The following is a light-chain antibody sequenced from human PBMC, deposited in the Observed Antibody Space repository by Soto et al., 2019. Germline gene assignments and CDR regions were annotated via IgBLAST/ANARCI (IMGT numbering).Light chain of an antibody. CDR2: EVS. CDR1: SSDVGGYNY. CDR3: TSYAGSDIWV. V-gene: IGLV2-8*01. J-gene: IGLJ3*02. Sequence: QSALTQPPSASGSPGQSVTISCTGTSSDVGGYNYVSWYQQYQVKAPKLMIYEVSKRPSGVPDRFSGSKSGKTASLTVSGLQYDDEYDYYCTSYAGSDIWVFGGGTKLTVL.